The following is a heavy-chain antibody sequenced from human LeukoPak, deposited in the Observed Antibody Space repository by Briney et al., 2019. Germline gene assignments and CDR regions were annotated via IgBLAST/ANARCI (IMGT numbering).Heavy chain of an antibody. J-gene: IGHJ4*02. CDR3: ARGRLGGSYLGTSFDY. V-gene: IGHV1-8*01. D-gene: IGHD2-15*01. CDR2: MNPNSGNT. CDR1: GYTFTSYD. Sequence: ASVKVSCKASGYTFTSYDINWVRPATGQGLEWMGWMNPNSGNTGYAQKFQGRVTMTRNTSISTAYMELSSLRSEDTAVYYCARGRLGGSYLGTSFDYWGQGTLVTVSS.